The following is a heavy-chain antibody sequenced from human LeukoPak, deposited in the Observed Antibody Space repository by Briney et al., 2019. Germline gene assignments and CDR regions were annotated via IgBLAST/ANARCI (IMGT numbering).Heavy chain of an antibody. V-gene: IGHV3-30-3*01. CDR3: AREPTAVKGYYYYGMDV. CDR1: GFTFSSYA. D-gene: IGHD4-11*01. CDR2: ISYDGSNK. J-gene: IGHJ6*02. Sequence: GGSLRLSCAASGFTFSSYAMHWVRQAPGKGLEWVAVISYDGSNKYYADSVKGRFTISRDNSKNTLYLQMNSLRAEDTAVYYCAREPTAVKGYYYYGMDVRGQGTTVTVSS.